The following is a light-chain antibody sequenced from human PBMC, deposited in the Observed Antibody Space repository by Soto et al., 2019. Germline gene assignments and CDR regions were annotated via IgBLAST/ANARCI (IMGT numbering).Light chain of an antibody. J-gene: IGKJ1*01. CDR1: QSVSSN. V-gene: IGKV3-15*01. CDR2: GAS. CDR3: QQYGSSGT. Sequence: EIVMTQSPATLSVSPGERATLSCRASQSVSSNLAWYQQKPGQAPRLLIYGASTRATGIPGRFSGSGSGTEFTLTISSLQSEDFAVYYYQQYGSSGTFGQGTKVEIK.